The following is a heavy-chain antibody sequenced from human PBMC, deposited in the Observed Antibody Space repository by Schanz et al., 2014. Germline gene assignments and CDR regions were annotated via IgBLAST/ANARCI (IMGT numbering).Heavy chain of an antibody. CDR3: AKDSTHIDSVLVPTAIDY. CDR1: GFTFSSYG. V-gene: IGHV3-30*18. Sequence: QVQLVESGGGVVQFGRSLRLSCVASGFTFSSYGMHWVRQAPGKGLEWVAAMSYDGSIKYYGDSVKGRFTISRDNSKNTLYLHMNTLRSEDTAVYYCAKDSTHIDSVLVPTAIDYWGQGTLVTVSS. D-gene: IGHD2-2*01. J-gene: IGHJ4*02. CDR2: MSYDGSIK.